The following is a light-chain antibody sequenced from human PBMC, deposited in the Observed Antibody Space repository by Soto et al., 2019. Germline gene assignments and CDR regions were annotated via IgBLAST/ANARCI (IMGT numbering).Light chain of an antibody. Sequence: DVVMTQTPLSLSVAPGQPASISCKSSQSLLHITGETFLFWYLQTKGQSPQLLIYEVSTRVSGVPDRFSDSGSGTDFTLKISRVETDDVGIYYCMQSTQPPPTFGQGTRLEIK. CDR2: EVS. J-gene: IGKJ5*01. V-gene: IGKV2D-29*02. CDR1: QSLLHITGETF. CDR3: MQSTQPPPT.